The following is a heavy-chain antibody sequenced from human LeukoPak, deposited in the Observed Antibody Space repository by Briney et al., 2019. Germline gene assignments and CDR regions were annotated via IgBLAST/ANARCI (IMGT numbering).Heavy chain of an antibody. CDR1: GASISSYY. CDR3: ARRGSSGWGLQQVYFDY. V-gene: IGHV4-4*07. J-gene: IGHJ4*02. Sequence: SETLSLTCTVSGASISSYYWSWIRQPAGKGLKWIGRIYTSGSTNYNPSLKSRVTMSVDTSKNQLSLKLSSVTAADTAMYYCARRGSSGWGLQQVYFDYWGQGTLVTVSS. CDR2: IYTSGST. D-gene: IGHD6-19*01.